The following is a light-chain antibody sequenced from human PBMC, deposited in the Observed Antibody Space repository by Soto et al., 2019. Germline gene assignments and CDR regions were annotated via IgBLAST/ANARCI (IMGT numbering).Light chain of an antibody. CDR1: SSDVGGYNY. CDR2: DVS. Sequence: QSALTQPASVSGSPGQSITISCTGTSSDVGGYNYVSWYQQHPGKAPKLMIYDVSNRPSGVSNRFSGSKSGNMASLTISGLQAEDEADYYCCSYTSSTIYVFGTGTKVTVL. V-gene: IGLV2-14*01. CDR3: CSYTSSTIYV. J-gene: IGLJ1*01.